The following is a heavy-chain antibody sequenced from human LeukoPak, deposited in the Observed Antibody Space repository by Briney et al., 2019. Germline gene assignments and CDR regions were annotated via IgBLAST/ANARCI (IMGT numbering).Heavy chain of an antibody. CDR1: GFTFSKYV. CDR2: ISASGGST. Sequence: GGSLRLSCAASGFTFSKYVMSWVREAPGKGLEWVSVISASGGSTYYADSVKGRFTISRDNPTNTLYLQMNSLRVEDTAVYYCAKGGLSSINDYFDYWGQGTLVTVSS. V-gene: IGHV3-23*01. D-gene: IGHD6-13*01. J-gene: IGHJ4*02. CDR3: AKGGLSSINDYFDY.